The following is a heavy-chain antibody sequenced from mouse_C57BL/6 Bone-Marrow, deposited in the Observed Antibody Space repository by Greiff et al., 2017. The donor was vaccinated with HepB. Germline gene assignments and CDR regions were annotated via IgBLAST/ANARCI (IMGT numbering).Heavy chain of an antibody. D-gene: IGHD4-1*01. CDR3: ARPGLGRWFAY. V-gene: IGHV5-6*01. CDR1: GFTFSSYG. Sequence: EVKLVESGGDLVKPGGSLKLSCAASGFTFSSYGMSWVRQTPDKRLAWVATISSGGSYTYYPDSVKGRFTISRDNAKNTLYLQMSSLKSEDTAMYYCARPGLGRWFAYWGQGTLVTVSA. CDR2: ISSGGSYT. J-gene: IGHJ3*01.